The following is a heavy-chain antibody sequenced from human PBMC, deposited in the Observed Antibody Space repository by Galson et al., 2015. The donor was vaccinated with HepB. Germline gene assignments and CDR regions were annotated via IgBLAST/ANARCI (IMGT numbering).Heavy chain of an antibody. V-gene: IGHV3-21*01. CDR3: ARGSEYSSGWYGGDWFDP. Sequence: LRLSCAASGFTFSSYSMNWVRQAPGKGLEWVSSISSSSSYIYYADSVKGRFTISRDNAKNSLYLQMNSLRAEDTAVYYCARGSEYSSGWYGGDWFDPWGQGTLVTVSS. D-gene: IGHD6-19*01. CDR2: ISSSSSYI. CDR1: GFTFSSYS. J-gene: IGHJ5*02.